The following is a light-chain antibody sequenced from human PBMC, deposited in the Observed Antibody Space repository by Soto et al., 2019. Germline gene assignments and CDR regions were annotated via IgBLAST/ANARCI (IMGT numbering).Light chain of an antibody. CDR1: SGHSSYA. CDR2: LNNDGSH. J-gene: IGLJ1*01. Sequence: QSVLTQSPSASASLGASVKLTCTLSSGHSSYAIAWHQKQPGKGPRYLMDLNNDGSHSKGDGIPDRFSGSSSGAERYLIISSLQSEDEADYYCCSKTSSITYVLGTATKLTVL. CDR3: CSKTSSITYV. V-gene: IGLV4-69*01.